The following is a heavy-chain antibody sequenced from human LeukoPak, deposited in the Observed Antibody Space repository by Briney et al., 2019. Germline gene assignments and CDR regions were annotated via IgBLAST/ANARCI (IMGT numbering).Heavy chain of an antibody. D-gene: IGHD3-10*01. CDR3: ARGLKVRGVTNWFDP. Sequence: SETLSLTCAVYGGSFSGYYWSWIRQPPGKGLEWIGEINHSGSTNYNPSLKSRVTISVDTSKNQFSLKLSSVTAADTVVYYCARGLKVRGVTNWFDPWGQGTLVTVSS. CDR2: INHSGST. CDR1: GGSFSGYY. V-gene: IGHV4-34*01. J-gene: IGHJ5*02.